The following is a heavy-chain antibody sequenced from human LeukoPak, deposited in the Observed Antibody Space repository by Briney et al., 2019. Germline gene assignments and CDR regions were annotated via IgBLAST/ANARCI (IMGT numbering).Heavy chain of an antibody. CDR2: IKQDGSEK. V-gene: IGHV3-7*03. CDR3: AKYVDIVATIGIDY. D-gene: IGHD5-12*01. Sequence: GSLRLSCAASGFTFSTYWMNWVRQAPGKGLEWVANIKQDGSEKYYVDSVKGRFTLSRDSAKNSLYLQMNSLRAEDTAVYYCAKYVDIVATIGIDYWGQGTLVTVSS. J-gene: IGHJ4*02. CDR1: GFTFSTYW.